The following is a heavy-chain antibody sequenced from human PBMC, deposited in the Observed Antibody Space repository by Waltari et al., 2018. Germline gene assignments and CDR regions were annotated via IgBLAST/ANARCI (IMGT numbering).Heavy chain of an antibody. V-gene: IGHV4-39*01. CDR1: GGSISSSSYY. Sequence: QLQLQESGPGLVKPSETLSLTCTVSGGSISSSSYYWGWIRQPPGKGLEWIGSIYYSGCTYYNPSLKSRVTISVDTSKNQFSLKRSSVTAADTAVYYCARPRTEYSGYDYGYYYYMDVWGKGTTVTVSS. CDR3: ARPRTEYSGYDYGYYYYMDV. J-gene: IGHJ6*03. D-gene: IGHD5-12*01. CDR2: IYYSGCT.